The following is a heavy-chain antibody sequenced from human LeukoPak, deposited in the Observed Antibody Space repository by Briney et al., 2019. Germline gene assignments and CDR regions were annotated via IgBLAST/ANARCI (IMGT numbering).Heavy chain of an antibody. J-gene: IGHJ3*02. CDR2: IWYDGSNK. CDR1: GFTFSSYG. V-gene: IGHV3-33*01. CDR3: ARDRATSYYYDSSGPEAFDI. D-gene: IGHD3-22*01. Sequence: GGSLRLSCAASGFTFSSYGMHWVRQAPGKGLEWVAVIWYDGSNKYYADSVKGRFTISRDNSKNTLYLQMNSLRAEDTAVYYCARDRATSYYYDSSGPEAFDIWGQGTMVTVSS.